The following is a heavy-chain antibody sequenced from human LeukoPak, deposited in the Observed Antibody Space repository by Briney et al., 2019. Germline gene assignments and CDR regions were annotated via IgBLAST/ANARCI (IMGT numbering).Heavy chain of an antibody. CDR3: AKEIYGDFGY. J-gene: IGHJ4*02. V-gene: IGHV3-30*02. CDR1: GFTFSSFG. D-gene: IGHD4-17*01. Sequence: GGSLRLSCAASGFTFSSFGMHWVRQAPDKGLEWVAFVRFDGSNTYYSDSVRGRFTISRDNSKNTLYLQMNSLRGEDTAVYYCAKEIYGDFGYWGQGTLVTVSS. CDR2: VRFDGSNT.